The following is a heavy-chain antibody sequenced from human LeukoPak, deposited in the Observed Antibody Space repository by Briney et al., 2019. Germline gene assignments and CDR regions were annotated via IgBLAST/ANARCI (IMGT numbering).Heavy chain of an antibody. D-gene: IGHD5-18*01. CDR2: IIPIFGTA. V-gene: IGHV1-69*13. CDR3: AGDPRDVRQLRSQEVYYGMDV. CDR1: GGTFSSYA. Sequence: SVTVSCKASGGTFSSYAISWVRQAPGQGLEWMGGIIPIFGTANYAQKFQGRVTITADESTSTAYMELSSLRSEDTAVYYCAGDPRDVRQLRSQEVYYGMDVWGQGTTVTVSS. J-gene: IGHJ6*02.